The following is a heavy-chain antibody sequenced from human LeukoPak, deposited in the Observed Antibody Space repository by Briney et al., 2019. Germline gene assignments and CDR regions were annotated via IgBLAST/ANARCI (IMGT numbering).Heavy chain of an antibody. CDR2: ISGSGGST. CDR1: GFTLRSYT. CDR3: AKDREAAETTYYFDY. D-gene: IGHD6-13*01. V-gene: IGHV3-23*01. J-gene: IGHJ4*02. Sequence: GGSLRLSCAASGFTLRSYTMNWVRQAPGKGLEWVSAISGSGGSTYYADSVKGRFTISRDNSKNTLYLQMNSLRAEDTAVYYCAKDREAAETTYYFDYWGQGTLVTVSS.